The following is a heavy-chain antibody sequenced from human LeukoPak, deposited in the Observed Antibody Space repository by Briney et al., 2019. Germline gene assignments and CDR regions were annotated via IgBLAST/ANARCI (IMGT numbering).Heavy chain of an antibody. CDR1: GGSISSGSYY. D-gene: IGHD3-16*02. CDR3: ARLGGYQVGHYYYYMDV. Sequence: SETLSLTCTVSGGSISSGSYYWSWIRQPAGKGLEWIGRIYTSGSTNHNPSLKSRLTISVDTSRNQFSLNLSSVTAADTAVYYCARLGGYQVGHYYYYMDVWGKGTTVTVSS. J-gene: IGHJ6*03. V-gene: IGHV4-61*02. CDR2: IYTSGST.